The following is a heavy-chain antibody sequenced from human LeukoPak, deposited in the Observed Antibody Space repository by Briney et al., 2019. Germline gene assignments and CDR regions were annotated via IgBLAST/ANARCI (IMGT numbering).Heavy chain of an antibody. J-gene: IGHJ4*02. D-gene: IGHD5-18*01. CDR2: IRNKLHNYAT. V-gene: IGHV3-73*01. CDR1: GFTFSDSA. CDR3: TRLLWGGDSYMPGG. Sequence: GGSLKLSCAASGFTFSDSAIHWVRQASGKGLEWVGRIRNKLHNYATTYAASVKGRFNISRDDTKDTAYLQMNSLKTEDTAVYYCTRLLWGGDSYMPGGWGRGTLDTVSS.